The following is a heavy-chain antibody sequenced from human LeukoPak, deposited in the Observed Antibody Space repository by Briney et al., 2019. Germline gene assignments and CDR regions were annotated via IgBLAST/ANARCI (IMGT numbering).Heavy chain of an antibody. V-gene: IGHV1-2*02. CDR3: ARDLCGYSYGCNAFDI. D-gene: IGHD5-18*01. Sequence: ASVKVSCKASGYTFTGYYMHRVRQAPGQGLEWMGWINPNSGGTNYAQKFQGRVTMTRDTSISTAYMELSRLRSDDTAVYYCARDLCGYSYGCNAFDIWGQGTMVTVSS. CDR1: GYTFTGYY. J-gene: IGHJ3*02. CDR2: INPNSGGT.